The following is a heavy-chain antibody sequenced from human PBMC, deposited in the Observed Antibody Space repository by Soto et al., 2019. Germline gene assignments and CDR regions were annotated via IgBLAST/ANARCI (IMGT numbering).Heavy chain of an antibody. V-gene: IGHV4-30-2*01. CDR1: GGSISSGGYS. CDR2: IYHSGST. D-gene: IGHD2-21*02. Sequence: SETLSLTCAVSGGSISSGGYSWSWIRQPPGKGLEWIGYIYHSGSTYYNPSLKSRVTISVDRSKNQFSLKLSSVTAADTAVYYCARANPVVVTALVFDYWGQGTLVTVSS. J-gene: IGHJ4*02. CDR3: ARANPVVVTALVFDY.